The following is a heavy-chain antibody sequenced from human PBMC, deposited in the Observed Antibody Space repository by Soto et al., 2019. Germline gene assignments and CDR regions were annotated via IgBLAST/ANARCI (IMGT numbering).Heavy chain of an antibody. D-gene: IGHD6-19*01. CDR1: GFTFSDYY. J-gene: IGHJ4*02. CDR3: ARRGWPYYFDS. V-gene: IGHV3-11*06. CDR2: ISGSSSYT. Sequence: QVQLVESGGGLVKPGGSLRLSCVASGFTFSDYYMSWIRQTPGKGLEWVSYISGSSSYTKYTDSVKARFTISRDNAKNSLYLQMNSLRDEHTAVYYCARRGWPYYFDSWGQGTLVTVSS.